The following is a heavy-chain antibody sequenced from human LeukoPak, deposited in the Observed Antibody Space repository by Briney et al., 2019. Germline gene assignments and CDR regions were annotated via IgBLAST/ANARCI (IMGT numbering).Heavy chain of an antibody. CDR2: ISAYNGNT. J-gene: IGHJ6*02. Sequence: EASVKVSFKASGYTFTSYGISWVRQAPGQGLEWMGWISAYNGNTNYAQKLQGRVTMTTDTSTSTAYMELRSLRSDDTAVYYCARDVATISYYYYGMDVWGQGTTVTVSS. D-gene: IGHD5-12*01. CDR3: ARDVATISYYYYGMDV. CDR1: GYTFTSYG. V-gene: IGHV1-18*01.